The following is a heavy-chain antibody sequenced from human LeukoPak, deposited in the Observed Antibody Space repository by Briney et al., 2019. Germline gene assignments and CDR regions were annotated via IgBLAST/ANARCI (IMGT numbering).Heavy chain of an antibody. J-gene: IGHJ4*02. Sequence: GGSLRLSCAASGFTFSSHDMHWVRQAPGKGLEWVAIISYDGGKKDYADSVKGRFTISRDNSKNTLYLQMSGLRVEDTAVYYCVGMGANWGQGTVVTVAS. V-gene: IGHV3-30*03. CDR3: VGMGAN. D-gene: IGHD2-8*01. CDR2: ISYDGGKK. CDR1: GFTFSSHD.